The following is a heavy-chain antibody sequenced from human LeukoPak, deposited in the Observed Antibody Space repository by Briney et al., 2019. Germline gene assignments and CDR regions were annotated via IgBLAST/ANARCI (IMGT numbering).Heavy chain of an antibody. CDR2: ISSSSSYI. V-gene: IGHV3-21*01. D-gene: IGHD3-22*01. CDR1: GFTFSSYS. J-gene: IGHJ4*02. Sequence: GGSLRLSCAASGFTFSSYSMNWVRQAPGKGLEWVSSISSSSSYIYYADSVKGRFTISRDNAKNSLYLQMNSLRAEDTAVYYCARDVDYYDSSGYYDLFDYCGQGTLVTVSS. CDR3: ARDVDYYDSSGYYDLFDY.